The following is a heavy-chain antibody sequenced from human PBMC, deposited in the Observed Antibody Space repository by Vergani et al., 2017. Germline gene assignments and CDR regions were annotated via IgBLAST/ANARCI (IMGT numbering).Heavy chain of an antibody. D-gene: IGHD3-10*01. CDR3: ARXPSPIRGRRLNFDY. J-gene: IGHJ4*02. Sequence: QVQLVQSGAEVKKPGASVKVSCKASGYTFTGYYMHWVRQAPGQGLEWMGWINPNSGGTNYAQKFQGRVTMTRDTSISTAYMELSRLRSDDTAVYYCARXPSPIRGRRLNFDYWGQGTLVTVSS. CDR2: INPNSGGT. V-gene: IGHV1-2*02. CDR1: GYTFTGYY.